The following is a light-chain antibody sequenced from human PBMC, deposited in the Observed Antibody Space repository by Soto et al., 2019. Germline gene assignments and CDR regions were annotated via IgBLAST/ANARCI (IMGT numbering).Light chain of an antibody. CDR3: AAWDDSLNGLYV. CDR2: SNN. CDR1: SSNIGSNT. Sequence: QSVLTQPPSASGTPGQRVTISFSVSSSNIGSNTVNWYQQLPGTAPKLLIYSNNQRPSGVPDRFSGSKSGTSASLAISGLQSEDEADYYCAAWDDSLNGLYVFGTGTKVTVL. V-gene: IGLV1-44*01. J-gene: IGLJ1*01.